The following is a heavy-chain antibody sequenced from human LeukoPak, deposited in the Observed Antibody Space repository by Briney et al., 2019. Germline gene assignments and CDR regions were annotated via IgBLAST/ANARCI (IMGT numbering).Heavy chain of an antibody. CDR3: ARESLGATWVVCDY. V-gene: IGHV1-2*02. CDR1: GYTFIGYY. CDR2: INPNSGGT. D-gene: IGHD1-26*01. J-gene: IGHJ4*02. Sequence: ASVKVSCKASGYTFIGYYMHWVRQAPGQGPEWMGWINPNSGGTKSAQKFQGRVTMTRDTSINTAYMELSSLRSDDTAVYYCARESLGATWVVCDYWGQGTLVTVSS.